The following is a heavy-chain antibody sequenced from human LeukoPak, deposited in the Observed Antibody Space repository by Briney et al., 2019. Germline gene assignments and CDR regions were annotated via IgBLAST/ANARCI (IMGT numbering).Heavy chain of an antibody. CDR2: IYYSGST. J-gene: IGHJ4*02. V-gene: IGHV4-59*01. CDR3: ARYDSSGKGLDY. CDR1: GGSISSYY. Sequence: SETLSLTCTVSGGSISSYYWSWIRQPPGKGLEWIGYIYYSGSTSYNPSLKSRVTISVDTSKNQFSLKLSSVTAADTAVYYCARYDSSGKGLDYWGQGTLVTVSS. D-gene: IGHD3-22*01.